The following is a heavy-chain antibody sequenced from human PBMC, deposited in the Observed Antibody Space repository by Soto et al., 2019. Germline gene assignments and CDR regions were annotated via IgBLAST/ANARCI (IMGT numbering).Heavy chain of an antibody. CDR3: AKIRGYDSSGYYRKPYYYYYGMDV. D-gene: IGHD3-22*01. CDR2: ISGSGGST. Sequence: PGGSLRLSCAASGFTFSSYAMSWVRQAPGKGLEWVSAISGSGGSTYYADPVKGRFTISRDNSKNTLYLQMNSLRAEDTAVYYCAKIRGYDSSGYYRKPYYYYYGMDVWGQGTTVTVSS. CDR1: GFTFSSYA. V-gene: IGHV3-23*01. J-gene: IGHJ6*02.